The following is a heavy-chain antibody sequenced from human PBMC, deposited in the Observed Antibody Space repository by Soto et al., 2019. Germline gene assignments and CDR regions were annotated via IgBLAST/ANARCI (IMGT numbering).Heavy chain of an antibody. D-gene: IGHD2-15*01. CDR1: GGSISSSSYY. CDR2: IYYSGST. CDR3: AGGYCSGGSCYSPFDY. J-gene: IGHJ4*02. V-gene: IGHV4-39*01. Sequence: SETLSLTCTVSGGSISSSSYYWGWIRQPPGKGLEWIGSIYYSGSTYYNPSLKSRVTISVDTSKNQFSLKLSSVTAADTAVYYCAGGYCSGGSCYSPFDYWGQGTLVTVSS.